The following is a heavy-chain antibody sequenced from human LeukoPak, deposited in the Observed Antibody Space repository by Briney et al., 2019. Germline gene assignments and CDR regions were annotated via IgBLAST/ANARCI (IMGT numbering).Heavy chain of an antibody. D-gene: IGHD3-3*01. V-gene: IGHV1-69*13. Sequence: GASVKVSCKASGGTFSWYAFSWVRQAPGQGLEWMGGIIPLFGSPNYAQKFRGRVTITADESTSTAYLELSSLRFEDTAVYYCARAKGNYDFWSGYTDWGQGTLVTVSS. CDR2: IIPLFGSP. CDR3: ARAKGNYDFWSGYTD. J-gene: IGHJ4*02. CDR1: GGTFSWYA.